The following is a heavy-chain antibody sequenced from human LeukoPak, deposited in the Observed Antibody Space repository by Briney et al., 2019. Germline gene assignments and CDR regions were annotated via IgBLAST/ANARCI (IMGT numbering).Heavy chain of an antibody. CDR1: GYSISSGYY. J-gene: IGHJ4*02. CDR2: IYHSGYA. V-gene: IGHV4-38-2*02. D-gene: IGHD3-10*01. CDR3: ARDLIYGSGSYYDY. Sequence: SETLSLTCAVSGYSISSGYYWGWIRQPPGKGLEWIGSIYHSGYAYYYPSLKSRVTISVDTSKNQFSLRLSSVTAADTAVYYCARDLIYGSGSYYDYWGQGTLVTVSS.